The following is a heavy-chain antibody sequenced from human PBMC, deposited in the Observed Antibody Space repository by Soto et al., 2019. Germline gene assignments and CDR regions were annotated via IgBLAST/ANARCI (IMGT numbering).Heavy chain of an antibody. CDR3: ARGQCTSTICYRPYSAMDV. D-gene: IGHD2-2*02. J-gene: IGHJ6*04. V-gene: IGHV3-48*03. CDR2: IDNRGTNI. CDR1: GLTSSNYE. Sequence: PGGSLRLSCVDSGLTSSNYEMNWVRQAPGKGLEWVSYIDNRGTNIYYADSVKGRFTISRDNAKSALYLQMNSLRADDTAVYYCARGQCTSTICYRPYSAMDVWGKGTTVTVSS.